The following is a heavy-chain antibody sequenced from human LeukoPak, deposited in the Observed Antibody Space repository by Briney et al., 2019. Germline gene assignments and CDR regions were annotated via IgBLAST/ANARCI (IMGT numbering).Heavy chain of an antibody. Sequence: GRSLRLSCAASGFTFDDYAMHWVRQAPGKGLEWVSGISWNSGSIVYADSVKGRFTISRDNAKNSLYLQMNSLRAEDTALYYCAKDGLEWELTSAFDIWGQGTMVTVSS. CDR2: ISWNSGSI. J-gene: IGHJ3*02. D-gene: IGHD1-26*01. CDR1: GFTFDDYA. V-gene: IGHV3-9*01. CDR3: AKDGLEWELTSAFDI.